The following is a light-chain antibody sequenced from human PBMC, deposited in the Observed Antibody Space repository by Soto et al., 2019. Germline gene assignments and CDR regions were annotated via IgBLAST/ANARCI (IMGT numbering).Light chain of an antibody. Sequence: QSALTQPASVSGSPGQSITISCSGTSSDVGGYNYVSWYQQNPGKAPKLLIYDVSHRPSGVSDRFSGSKSGNRASLTISGLQAEDEANYYCSSYTSTTTVIFGGGTKLTVL. V-gene: IGLV2-14*01. CDR2: DVS. J-gene: IGLJ2*01. CDR3: SSYTSTTTVI. CDR1: SSDVGGYNY.